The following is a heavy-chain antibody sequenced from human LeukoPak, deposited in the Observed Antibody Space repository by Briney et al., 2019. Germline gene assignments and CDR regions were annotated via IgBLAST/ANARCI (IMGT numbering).Heavy chain of an antibody. CDR2: ISAYNGNT. D-gene: IGHD2-15*01. V-gene: IGHV1-18*01. CDR1: GYTFTSYG. Sequence: ASVKVSCKASGYTFTSYGISWVRQAPGQGLEWMGWISAYNGNTNYAQKLQGRVTMTTDTSTSTAYMELRSLRSDDTAVYYCARGDHYCSGGSCYPRWFDPWGQGTLVTVSS. J-gene: IGHJ5*02. CDR3: ARGDHYCSGGSCYPRWFDP.